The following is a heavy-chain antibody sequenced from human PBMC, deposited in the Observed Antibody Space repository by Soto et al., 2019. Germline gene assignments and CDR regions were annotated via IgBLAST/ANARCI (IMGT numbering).Heavy chain of an antibody. CDR1: GGSFSGYY. Sequence: SETLSLTCAVYGGSFSGYYWSWIRQPPGKGLEWIGEINHSGSTNYNPSLKSRVTISVDTSKNQFSLKLSSVTAADTAVYYCARGGQTVTTAGNYFDYWGQGTLVTVSS. D-gene: IGHD4-17*01. J-gene: IGHJ4*02. V-gene: IGHV4-34*01. CDR2: INHSGST. CDR3: ARGGQTVTTAGNYFDY.